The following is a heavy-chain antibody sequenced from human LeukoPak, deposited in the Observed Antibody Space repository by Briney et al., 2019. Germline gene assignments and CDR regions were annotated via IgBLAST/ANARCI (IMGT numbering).Heavy chain of an antibody. J-gene: IGHJ4*02. CDR2: IFLNGGDT. V-gene: IGHV3-30*04. Sequence: GGSLRLSSAASGFTFSSFAMQWVRQAPGKGLEWVAVIFLNGGDTNYAGSVKGRFTISRDNSKNTLYLQMNSLRAEDTAVYYCARDPTTRSNRAQFYSDYWGQGTLVIVSS. CDR3: ARDPTTRSNRAQFYSDY. D-gene: IGHD4-17*01. CDR1: GFTFSSFA.